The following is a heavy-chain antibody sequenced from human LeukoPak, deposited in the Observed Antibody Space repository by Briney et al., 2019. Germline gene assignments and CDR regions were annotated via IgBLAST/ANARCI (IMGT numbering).Heavy chain of an antibody. CDR3: TRVLPGGYSYGAADS. Sequence: SETPSLTCTVSGASINSHYWSWMRQPPGKGLELIGYMYYTGSTNYNPSLKSRATISLDTSRSHFSLNLNSVTAADTAVYYCTRVLPGGYSYGAADSWGQGTLVIVSS. CDR1: GASINSHY. V-gene: IGHV4-59*11. J-gene: IGHJ4*02. CDR2: MYYTGST. D-gene: IGHD5-18*01.